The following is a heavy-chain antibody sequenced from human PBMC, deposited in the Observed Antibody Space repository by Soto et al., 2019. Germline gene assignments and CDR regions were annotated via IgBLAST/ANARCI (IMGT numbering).Heavy chain of an antibody. CDR3: AKGRGGSGSLTPRVDF. V-gene: IGHV3-11*01. CDR2: ISSSGSST. Sequence: QVQLVESGGGLVKPGGSLRLSCAASGFTFGDYYMSWIRQAPGKGLEWVSYISSSGSSTYYVDSVRGRFTISRDNAKNSLYLQMDSLGAEDTAVYYCAKGRGGSGSLTPRVDFWGQGTLVTVSS. D-gene: IGHD3-10*01. J-gene: IGHJ4*02. CDR1: GFTFGDYY.